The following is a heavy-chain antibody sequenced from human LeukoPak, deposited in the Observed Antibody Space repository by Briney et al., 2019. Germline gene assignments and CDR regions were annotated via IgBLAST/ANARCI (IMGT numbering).Heavy chain of an antibody. CDR3: ARTQYSSSIYYYYYMDV. D-gene: IGHD6-6*01. J-gene: IGHJ6*03. CDR1: GFTFSNYG. Sequence: GGSLRLSCAASGFTFSNYGMHWVRQAPGKGLEWVAFIGYDGSNTFYADSVKGRFTISRDNSKNTLYLQMDSLRAEDTAVYYCARTQYSSSIYYYYYMDVWGKGTTVTVSS. CDR2: IGYDGSNT. V-gene: IGHV3-33*01.